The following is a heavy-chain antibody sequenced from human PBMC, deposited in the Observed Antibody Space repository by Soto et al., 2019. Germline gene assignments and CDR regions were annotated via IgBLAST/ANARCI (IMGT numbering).Heavy chain of an antibody. CDR1: GNSFRIGSYY. D-gene: IGHD3-3*01. CDR3: ARDFDYFDS. CDR2: VYHTGRT. Sequence: SETLSLTCSVSGNSFRIGSYYWSWIRQPPGKGLEWIGYVYHTGRTSYNPSLKSRVSISMDTSRNQFSLDLDSVTAADTAVYFCARDFDYFDSWGRGVLVTVSS. V-gene: IGHV4-61*01. J-gene: IGHJ4*02.